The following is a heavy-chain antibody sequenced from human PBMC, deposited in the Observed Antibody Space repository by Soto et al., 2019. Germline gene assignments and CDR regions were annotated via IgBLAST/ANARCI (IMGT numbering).Heavy chain of an antibody. Sequence: QVQLVESGGGVVQPGRSLRLSCAASGFTFSSYGMHWVRQAPGKGLEWVAVIWYDGSNKYYADSVKGRFTISRDNSKNTLYLQMNSLRDEDTAVYYCARDATGYCSGGSCYYFDYWGQGTLVTVSS. CDR3: ARDATGYCSGGSCYYFDY. V-gene: IGHV3-33*01. J-gene: IGHJ4*02. CDR2: IWYDGSNK. CDR1: GFTFSSYG. D-gene: IGHD2-15*01.